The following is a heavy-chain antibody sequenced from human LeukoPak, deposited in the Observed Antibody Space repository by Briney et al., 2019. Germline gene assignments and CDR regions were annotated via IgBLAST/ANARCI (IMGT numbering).Heavy chain of an antibody. CDR3: AKGTVGARNWYFDY. Sequence: GRSLRLSCAASGFTFSSYAMSWVRQAPGKGLEWVSAISGSGGSTYYADSVKGRFTISRDNSKNTLYLQMNSLRAEDTAVYYCAKGTVGARNWYFDYWGQGTLGTVST. CDR1: GFTFSSYA. J-gene: IGHJ4*02. D-gene: IGHD1-26*01. CDR2: ISGSGGST. V-gene: IGHV3-23*01.